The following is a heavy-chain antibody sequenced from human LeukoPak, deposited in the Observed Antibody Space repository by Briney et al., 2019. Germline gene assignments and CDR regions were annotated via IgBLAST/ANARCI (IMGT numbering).Heavy chain of an antibody. V-gene: IGHV5-51*01. J-gene: IGHJ6*02. CDR1: GYSFTSYW. CDR2: IYPGDSDT. CDR3: ASSIAAPRGGYYYYRMNV. D-gene: IGHD6-6*01. Sequence: GESLKISCKGSGYSFTSYWIGWVRQMPGKGLEWMGIIYPGDSDTRYSPSFQGQVTISADKSISTAYLQWSSLKASDTAMYYCASSIAAPRGGYYYYRMNVWGQGTTVTVSS.